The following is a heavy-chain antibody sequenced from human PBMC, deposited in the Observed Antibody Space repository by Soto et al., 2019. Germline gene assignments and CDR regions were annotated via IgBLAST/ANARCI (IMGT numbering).Heavy chain of an antibody. J-gene: IGHJ4*02. V-gene: IGHV4-59*01. CDR1: GGSISTYY. D-gene: IGHD3-3*01. Sequence: PSETLSLTCTVSGGSISTYYWSWIRQSPGKGLEWIGYIFYSDNTNYSRSLRSRVTISVDTSKSQFSLKLTSVTAADTAVYYCARGGETYYDFWSGFSPIDYWGQGALVTVSS. CDR3: ARGGETYYDFWSGFSPIDY. CDR2: IFYSDNT.